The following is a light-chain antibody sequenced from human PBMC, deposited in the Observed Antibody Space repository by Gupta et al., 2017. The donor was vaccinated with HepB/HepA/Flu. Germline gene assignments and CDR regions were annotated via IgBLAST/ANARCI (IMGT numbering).Light chain of an antibody. V-gene: IGKV2-28*01. CDR2: LGS. J-gene: IGKJ2*02. CDR1: QSLVHSNGYNY. CDR3: MQALESPRT. Sequence: DIVMTQSPLSLPVTPGEPASISCRSSQSLVHSNGYNYLDWYLQKPGQSPQLLIYLGSNRASGVPDRFSGSGSGADFTLKISRGEADDVGVYYCMQALESPRTFGQGTNLEIK.